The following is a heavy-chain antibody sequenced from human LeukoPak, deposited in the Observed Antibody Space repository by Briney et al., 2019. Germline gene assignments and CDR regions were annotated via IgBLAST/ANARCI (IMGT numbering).Heavy chain of an antibody. D-gene: IGHD1-14*01. CDR2: IWFDGSKK. CDR1: GFIFGGYG. J-gene: IGHJ4*02. Sequence: GGSLRLSCAASGFIFGGYGMHWVRQAPGKGLEWVAVIWFDGSKKFYVDSVKGRFIISRDNARSMLFLEMNSLRAEDTAVYYCAKGNPFVKSHSFDHWVGEPWSPSPQ. V-gene: IGHV3-33*06. CDR3: AKGNPFVKSHSFDH.